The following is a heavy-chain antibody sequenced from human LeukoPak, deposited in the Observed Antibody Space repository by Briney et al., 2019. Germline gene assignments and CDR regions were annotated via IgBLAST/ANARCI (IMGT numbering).Heavy chain of an antibody. D-gene: IGHD6-13*01. CDR1: GYTFTSYY. CDR3: ARVWQQLVRD. CDR2: IIPILGIA. Sequence: SVKVSCKASGYTFTSYYMHWVRQAPGQGLEWMGRIIPILGIANYAQKFQGRVTITADKSTSTAYMELSSLRSEDTAVYYCARVWQQLVRDWGQGTLVTVSS. V-gene: IGHV1-69*04. J-gene: IGHJ4*02.